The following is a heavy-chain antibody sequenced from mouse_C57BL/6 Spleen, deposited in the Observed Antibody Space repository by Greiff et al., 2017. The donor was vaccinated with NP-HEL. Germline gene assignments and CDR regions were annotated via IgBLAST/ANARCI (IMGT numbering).Heavy chain of an antibody. CDR2: ISDGGSYT. CDR3: ARDWDSFAY. CDR1: GFTFSSYA. Sequence: EVQLVESGGGLVKPGGSLKLSCAASGFTFSSYAMSWVRQTPEKRLEWVATISDGGSYTYYPDNVKGRFPISRDNAKNNLYLQMSHLKSEDTAMYYCARDWDSFAYWGQGTLVTVSA. D-gene: IGHD4-1*01. V-gene: IGHV5-4*01. J-gene: IGHJ3*01.